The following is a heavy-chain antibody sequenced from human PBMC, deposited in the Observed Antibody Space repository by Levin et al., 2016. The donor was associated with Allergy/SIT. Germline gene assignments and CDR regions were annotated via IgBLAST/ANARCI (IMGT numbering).Heavy chain of an antibody. CDR2: ISAYNGNT. D-gene: IGHD3-10*01. V-gene: IGHV1-18*01. CDR3: ARDLPTITMVRGYGMDV. Sequence: WVRQAPGQGLEWMGWISAYNGNTNYAQKLQGRVTMTTDTSTSTAYMELRSLRSDDTAVYYCARDLPTITMVRGYGMDVWGQGTTVTVSS. J-gene: IGHJ6*02.